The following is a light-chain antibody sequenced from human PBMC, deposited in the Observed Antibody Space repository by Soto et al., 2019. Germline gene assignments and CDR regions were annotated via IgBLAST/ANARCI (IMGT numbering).Light chain of an antibody. CDR2: GAS. V-gene: IGKV3-15*01. J-gene: IGKJ2*01. Sequence: FSRGXXATLSCGASQTINNNVAWYQLKDGQVPRLVIYGASTRATGIPARFSGSGSGTEFTLTISSLQSEDFAVYYCQQYHDWPPYTFGQGTKVDIK. CDR1: QTINNN. CDR3: QQYHDWPPYT.